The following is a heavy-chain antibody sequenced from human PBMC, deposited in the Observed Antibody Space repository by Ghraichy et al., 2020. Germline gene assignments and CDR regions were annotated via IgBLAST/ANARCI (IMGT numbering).Heavy chain of an antibody. D-gene: IGHD2-2*01. CDR2: IIPIFGTA. Sequence: SVKVSCKASGGTFSSYAISWVRQAPGQGLEWMGGIIPIFGTANYAQKFQGRVTITADESTSTAYMELSSLRSEDTAVYYCARDTGSPATYYYYGMDVWGQGTTVTVSS. V-gene: IGHV1-69*13. J-gene: IGHJ6*02. CDR3: ARDTGSPATYYYYGMDV. CDR1: GGTFSSYA.